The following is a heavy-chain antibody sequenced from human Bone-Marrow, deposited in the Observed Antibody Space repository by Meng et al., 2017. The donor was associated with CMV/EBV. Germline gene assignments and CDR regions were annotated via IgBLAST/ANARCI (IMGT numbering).Heavy chain of an antibody. Sequence: GESLKISCAASGFTFSSYGMHWVRQAPGKGLEWVAVISHDGSNKYDADSVKGRFTISRDNSKNTLYLQMNSLRAEDTAVYYCGRGGTRWIKVYYFDSWGQGTLVTVSS. CDR2: ISHDGSNK. CDR3: GRGGTRWIKVYYFDS. D-gene: IGHD2-2*03. J-gene: IGHJ4*02. CDR1: GFTFSSYG. V-gene: IGHV3-30*03.